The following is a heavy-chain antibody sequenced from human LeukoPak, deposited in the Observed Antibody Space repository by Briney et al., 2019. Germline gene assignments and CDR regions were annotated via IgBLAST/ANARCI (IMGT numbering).Heavy chain of an antibody. D-gene: IGHD4-17*01. CDR2: IWYDGSNK. CDR1: GFTFSSYG. Sequence: GESLKISCAASGFTFSSYGMHWVRQAPGKGLEWVAVIWYDGSNKYYADSVKGRLTISRDNSKNTLYLQMNSLRAEDTAVYYCARDDYGDSGAFDIWGQGTMVTVSS. V-gene: IGHV3-33*01. J-gene: IGHJ3*02. CDR3: ARDDYGDSGAFDI.